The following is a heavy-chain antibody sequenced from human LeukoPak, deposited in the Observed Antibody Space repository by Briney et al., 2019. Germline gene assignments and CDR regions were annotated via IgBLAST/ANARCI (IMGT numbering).Heavy chain of an antibody. V-gene: IGHV4-59*01. Sequence: SETLSLTCTVSGGSISSYYWSWIRQPPGKGLEWIGYIYYSGSTNYNPSLKSRVTISVDTSKNQFSLKLSSVTAADTAVYYCARVPYYDSSGYYLNWFDPWGQGTLVTVSS. CDR3: ARVPYYDSSGYYLNWFDP. D-gene: IGHD3-22*01. CDR2: IYYSGST. J-gene: IGHJ5*02. CDR1: GGSISSYY.